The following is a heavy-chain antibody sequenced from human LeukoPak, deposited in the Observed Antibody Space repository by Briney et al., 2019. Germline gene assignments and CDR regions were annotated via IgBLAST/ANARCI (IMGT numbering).Heavy chain of an antibody. D-gene: IGHD3-10*01. Sequence: SETLSLTCTVSGGSISSYYWSWIRQPPGKGLEWIGYIYYSGSTNYNPSLRSRVTISVDTSKNQFSLKLGSVTAADTAVYYCARERGYGSGSYPDYWGQGTLVTVSS. CDR2: IYYSGST. J-gene: IGHJ4*02. CDR3: ARERGYGSGSYPDY. CDR1: GGSISSYY. V-gene: IGHV4-59*01.